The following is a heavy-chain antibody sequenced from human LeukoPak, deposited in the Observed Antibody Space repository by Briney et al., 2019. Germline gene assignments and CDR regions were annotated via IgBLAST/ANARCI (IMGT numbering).Heavy chain of an antibody. D-gene: IGHD2-2*01. J-gene: IGHJ4*02. CDR3: ARSPTKRVPEDY. CDR2: IFHSGST. Sequence: PSESLSLTCTASSGSIFNNNWWSWVRQPPGKGLEWIGQIFHSGSTSYSQSLKSTVTISMDKSKNQTSLRLTSVTAADTAVYYCARSPTKRVPEDYWGQGTLVTVSS. CDR1: SGSIFNNNW. V-gene: IGHV4-4*02.